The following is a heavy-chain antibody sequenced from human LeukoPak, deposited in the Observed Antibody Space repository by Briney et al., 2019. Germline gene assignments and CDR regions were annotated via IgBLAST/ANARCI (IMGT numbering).Heavy chain of an antibody. CDR1: GFTFNNAW. CDR3: ALSTATGRDFDY. Sequence: PWGSLRLSCAASGFTFNNAWMNWVRQAPGKGLEWVSYISSSSSYTNYADSVKGRFTISRDNAKNSLYLQMNSLRAEDTAVYYCALSTATGRDFDYWGQGSLV. CDR2: ISSSSSYT. J-gene: IGHJ4*02. V-gene: IGHV3-11*03. D-gene: IGHD5-18*01.